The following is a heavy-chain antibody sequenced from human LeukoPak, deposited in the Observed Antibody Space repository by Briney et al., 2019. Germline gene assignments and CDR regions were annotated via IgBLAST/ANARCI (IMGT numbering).Heavy chain of an antibody. CDR2: IWYDGSNK. Sequence: PGRSLRLSCAASGFTFSSYGMHWVRQAPGKGLEWVAVIWYDGSNKYYADSVKGRFTISRDNSKNTLYLQMNSLRAEDTAVYYCARDKGATTLGCIVYWGQGTLVTVSS. D-gene: IGHD1-26*01. V-gene: IGHV3-33*01. J-gene: IGHJ4*02. CDR3: ARDKGATTLGCIVY. CDR1: GFTFSSYG.